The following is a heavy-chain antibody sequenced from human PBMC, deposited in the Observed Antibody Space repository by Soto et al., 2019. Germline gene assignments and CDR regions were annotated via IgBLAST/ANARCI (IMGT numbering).Heavy chain of an antibody. Sequence: GASVKVSCKASGGTFSSYAISWVRQAPGQGLEWMGGIIPIFGTANYAQKFQGRVTITADESTSTAYMELSSLRSEDTAVYYCARAIAAAGSDSIYYYYYGMDVWGQGTTVTVSS. CDR3: ARAIAAAGSDSIYYYYYGMDV. D-gene: IGHD6-13*01. CDR1: GGTFSSYA. V-gene: IGHV1-69*13. CDR2: IIPIFGTA. J-gene: IGHJ6*02.